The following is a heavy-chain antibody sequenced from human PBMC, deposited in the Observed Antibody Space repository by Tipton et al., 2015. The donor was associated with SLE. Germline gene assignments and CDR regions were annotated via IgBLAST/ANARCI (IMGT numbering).Heavy chain of an antibody. Sequence: LRLSCTVSGGSISSYYWRWIRQPPGKGLEWIGYIYYSGSTNYNPSLKSRVTISVDTSKNQFSLKLSSVTAADTAVYYCARACLIFGVVHPYCYGMDVWGQGTTVTVSS. V-gene: IGHV4-59*01. CDR3: ARACLIFGVVHPYCYGMDV. J-gene: IGHJ6*02. D-gene: IGHD3-3*01. CDR1: GGSISSYY. CDR2: IYYSGST.